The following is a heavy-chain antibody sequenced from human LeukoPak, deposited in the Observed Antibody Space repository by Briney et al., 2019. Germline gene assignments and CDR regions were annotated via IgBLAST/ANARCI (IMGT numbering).Heavy chain of an antibody. J-gene: IGHJ4*02. CDR2: IWYDGSNK. V-gene: IGHV3-33*01. D-gene: IGHD3-3*01. CDR3: ARSFVGYYDFWSGYYPSDY. Sequence: GGSLRLSCAASGFSFSSYGMHWVRQAPGKGLEWVAVIWYDGSNKYYEDSVKGRFTISRDNAKNSLYLQMNSLRAEDTAVYYCARSFVGYYDFWSGYYPSDYWGQGTLVTVSS. CDR1: GFSFSSYG.